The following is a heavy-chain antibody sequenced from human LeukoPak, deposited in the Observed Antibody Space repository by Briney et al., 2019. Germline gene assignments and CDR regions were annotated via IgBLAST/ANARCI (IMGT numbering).Heavy chain of an antibody. CDR1: GGSISSYY. V-gene: IGHV4-4*07. D-gene: IGHD3-3*01. J-gene: IGHJ5*02. Sequence: SETLSLTCTVSGGSISSYYWSWIRQPAGKGLEWIGRIYTSGSTNHNPSLKSRVTMSVDTSKNQFSLKLSSVTAADTAVYYCARYLYDFWSGHTPTNWFDPWGQGTLVTVSS. CDR2: IYTSGST. CDR3: ARYLYDFWSGHTPTNWFDP.